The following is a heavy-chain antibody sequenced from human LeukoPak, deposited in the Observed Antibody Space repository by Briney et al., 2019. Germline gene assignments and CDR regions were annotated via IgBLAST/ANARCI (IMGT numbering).Heavy chain of an antibody. CDR3: SRNTDHDW. D-gene: IGHD1-14*01. CDR2: IKRQTEGWTT. Sequence: GGSLRLSCADSGFTVSSNYMRWVRQAPGKGLEWVARIKRQTEGWTTDYAAPVKGRFTISRDDSKSTLYLQMNSLETEDTALYYCSRNTDHDWWGQGTLVTVSS. V-gene: IGHV3-15*01. CDR1: GFTVSSNY. J-gene: IGHJ4*02.